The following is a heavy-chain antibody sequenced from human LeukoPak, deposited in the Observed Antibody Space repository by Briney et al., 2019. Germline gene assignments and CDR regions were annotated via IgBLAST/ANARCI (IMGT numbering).Heavy chain of an antibody. D-gene: IGHD4-17*01. CDR1: GGSISSSSYY. Sequence: SETLSLTCTVSGGSISSSSYYWGWIRQPPGKGLEWIGSIYYSGSTYYNPSLKSRVTIPVDTSKNQFSLKLSSVTAADTAVYYCARQLRGAFDIWGQGTMVTVSS. CDR2: IYYSGST. J-gene: IGHJ3*02. V-gene: IGHV4-39*01. CDR3: ARQLRGAFDI.